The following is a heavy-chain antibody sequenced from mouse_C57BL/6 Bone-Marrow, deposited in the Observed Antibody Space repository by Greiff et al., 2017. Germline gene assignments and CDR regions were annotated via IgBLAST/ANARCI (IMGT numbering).Heavy chain of an antibody. D-gene: IGHD1-1*01. CDR3: ARGPLIYYYGSSISWFAY. CDR2: INPSSGYT. CDR1: GYTFTSYT. V-gene: IGHV1-4*01. Sequence: QVQLQQSGAELARPGASVKMSCKASGYTFTSYTMHWVKQRPGQGLEWIGYINPSSGYTKYNQKFKDKATLSADKSSRTAYMQLSSLTSEDSAVYYCARGPLIYYYGSSISWFAYWGQGTLVTVSA. J-gene: IGHJ3*01.